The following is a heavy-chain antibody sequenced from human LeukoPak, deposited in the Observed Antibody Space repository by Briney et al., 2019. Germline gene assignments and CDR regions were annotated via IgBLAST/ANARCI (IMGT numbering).Heavy chain of an antibody. V-gene: IGHV1-46*01. D-gene: IGHD3-10*01. Sequence: ASVKVSCKASGYTFTSYYMHWVRQAPGQGLEWMGIINPSGGSTSYAQKFQGRVTMTRDMSTSTVYMELSSLRSEDTAVYYCARDHITMVRGVSDAFDIWGQGTMVTVSS. J-gene: IGHJ3*02. CDR3: ARDHITMVRGVSDAFDI. CDR1: GYTFTSYY. CDR2: INPSGGST.